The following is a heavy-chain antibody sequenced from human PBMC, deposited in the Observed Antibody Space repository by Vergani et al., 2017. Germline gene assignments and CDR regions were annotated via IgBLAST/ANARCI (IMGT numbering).Heavy chain of an antibody. CDR2: ISYDGRNK. D-gene: IGHD3-16*02. Sequence: QVQLVESGGGVVQPGRSLRLSCAASGFTFSSYAMHWVRQAPGKGLEWVAVISYDGRNKYYADSVKGRFTISRDNSKITLYLQMNSLRAEDTAVYYCARDSYGRIIVWGFDYGGQGTLVTVSS. CDR3: ARDSYGRIIVWGFDY. V-gene: IGHV3-30-3*01. J-gene: IGHJ4*02. CDR1: GFTFSSYA.